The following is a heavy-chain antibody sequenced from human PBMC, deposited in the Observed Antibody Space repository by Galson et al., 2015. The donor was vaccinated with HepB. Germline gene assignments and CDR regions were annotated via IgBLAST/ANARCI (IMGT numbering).Heavy chain of an antibody. CDR3: AKDMQATY. CDR1: GFTFSSAA. D-gene: IGHD2-2*01. CDR2: ISSSGDST. V-gene: IGHV3-23*01. Sequence: SLRLSCAASGFTFSSAAMTWVRQAPGKGLEWVSLISSSGDSTYYADSVKGRFTISRDDSKNTLYLHKNNLRAEDTAVYYCAKDMQATYWGQGTQVTVSS. J-gene: IGHJ4*02.